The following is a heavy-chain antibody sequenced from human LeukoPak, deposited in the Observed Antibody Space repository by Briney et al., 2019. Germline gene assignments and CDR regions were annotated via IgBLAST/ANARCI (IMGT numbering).Heavy chain of an antibody. CDR3: ARASSDGVVPAATSYDC. CDR2: ISGSGGST. D-gene: IGHD2-2*01. V-gene: IGHV3-23*01. CDR1: GFTFSSYA. Sequence: GGSLRLSCAASGFTFSSYAMSWVRQAPGKGLEWVSAISGSGGSTYYADSVKGRFTISRDNSKNTWYLQMNSLRAEDTAVYYCARASSDGVVPAATSYDCWGQGTLVTVSS. J-gene: IGHJ4*02.